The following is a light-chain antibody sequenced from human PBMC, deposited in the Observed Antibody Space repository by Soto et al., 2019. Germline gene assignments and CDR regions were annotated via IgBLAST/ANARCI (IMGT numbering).Light chain of an antibody. CDR2: GAS. J-gene: IGKJ1*01. CDR3: QQSHSSPRT. CDR1: QSISTN. V-gene: IGKV3-15*01. Sequence: EIVMTQSPATLSVSPGERAILSCRASQSISTNLAWYQQKPGQAPRLLIYGASSRATGLPARFSASGSGTEFTLIISSLQSEDFAVYYCQQSHSSPRTFGQGTTV.